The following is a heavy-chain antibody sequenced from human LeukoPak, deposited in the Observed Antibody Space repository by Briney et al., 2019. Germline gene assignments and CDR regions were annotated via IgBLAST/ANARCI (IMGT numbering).Heavy chain of an antibody. D-gene: IGHD5-12*01. Sequence: ASVKVSCKASGYTFISYGISWVRQAPGQGLEWMGWISAYNGNTNYAQKLQGRVTMTTDTSTSTAYMELRSLRSDDTAVYYCARDPLQWLRTGFDPWGQGTLVTVSS. CDR3: ARDPLQWLRTGFDP. V-gene: IGHV1-18*01. CDR2: ISAYNGNT. J-gene: IGHJ5*02. CDR1: GYTFISYG.